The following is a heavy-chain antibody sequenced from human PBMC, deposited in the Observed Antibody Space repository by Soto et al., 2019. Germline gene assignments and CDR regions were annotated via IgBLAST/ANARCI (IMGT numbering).Heavy chain of an antibody. CDR2: INAGDGNT. CDR1: GYTFTSYA. J-gene: IGHJ4*01. V-gene: IGHV1-3*01. CDR3: AIENEIYNRSFSVH. Sequence: QVQLVQSGAEVQKPGASVKVSCKASGYTFTSYAMHWVRQAPGQRLEWLGWINAGDGNTKYSKNFQGRVTITRDPSASTAYMELSSLRSEDTTVYYCAIENEIYNRSFSVHWDHGTMVTVSS. D-gene: IGHD3-10*01.